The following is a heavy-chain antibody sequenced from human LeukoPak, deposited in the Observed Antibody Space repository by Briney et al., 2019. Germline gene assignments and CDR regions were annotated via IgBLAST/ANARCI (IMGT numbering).Heavy chain of an antibody. Sequence: PGRSLRLSCAASGFTFSSYGMHWVRQAPGKGLEWVSAISGSGGSTYYADSVKGRFTISRDNSKNTLYLQMNSLRAEDTAVYYCAKLYRDYGDYLLVDYWGQGTLVTVSS. D-gene: IGHD4-17*01. CDR2: ISGSGGST. CDR3: AKLYRDYGDYLLVDY. V-gene: IGHV3-23*01. J-gene: IGHJ4*02. CDR1: GFTFSSYG.